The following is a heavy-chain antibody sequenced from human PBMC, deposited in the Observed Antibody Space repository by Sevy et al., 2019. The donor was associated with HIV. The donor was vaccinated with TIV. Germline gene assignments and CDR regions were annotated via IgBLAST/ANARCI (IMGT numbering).Heavy chain of an antibody. J-gene: IGHJ4*02. CDR1: GYTFTSYG. CDR3: AREGYGDYVLWYYFDY. CDR2: ISAYNGNT. Sequence: NNPRASVKVSCKASGYTFTSYGISWVRQAPGQGLEWMGWISAYNGNTNYAQKLQGRVTMTTDTSTSTAYMELRSLRSDDTAVYYCAREGYGDYVLWYYFDYWGQGTLVTVSS. D-gene: IGHD4-17*01. V-gene: IGHV1-18*01.